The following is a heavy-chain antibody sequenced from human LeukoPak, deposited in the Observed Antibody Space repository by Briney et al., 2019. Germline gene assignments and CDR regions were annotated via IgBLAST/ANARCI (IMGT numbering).Heavy chain of an antibody. Sequence: SETLSLTCTVSGGSISSGSYYWSWIRQPAGKGLEWIGRIYTSGTTNYNPSLKSRVTISIDTSKNQFFLKLNSVSAADTAVYFCARGWARSSSTSCPDYWGQGTLVTVSS. D-gene: IGHD2-2*01. CDR2: IYTSGTT. J-gene: IGHJ4*02. CDR3: ARGWARSSSTSCPDY. CDR1: GGSISSGSYY. V-gene: IGHV4-61*02.